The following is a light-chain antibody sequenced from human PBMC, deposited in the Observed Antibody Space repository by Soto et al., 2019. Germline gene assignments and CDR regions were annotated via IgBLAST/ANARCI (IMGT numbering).Light chain of an antibody. CDR2: GAS. V-gene: IGKV1-39*01. Sequence: IQMTQSPYSLSASVGDRVTITCRASQRISTYLNWYQQKPGKAPKLLIYGASTLQGGVPSRFSGSGSGTDFTLTISSLQPEDFATYYCQQSYTTSITFGQGTRLEI. CDR3: QQSYTTSIT. CDR1: QRISTY. J-gene: IGKJ5*01.